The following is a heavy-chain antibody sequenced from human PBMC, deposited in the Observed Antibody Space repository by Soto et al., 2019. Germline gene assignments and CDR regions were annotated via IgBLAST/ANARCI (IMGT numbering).Heavy chain of an antibody. CDR3: ARDKVRIAAAGTSLNYYYYGMDV. CDR2: ISYDGSNK. J-gene: IGHJ6*02. CDR1: GFTFSSYA. Sequence: GGSLRLSCAASGFTFSSYAMHWVRQAPGKGLEWVAVISYDGSNKYYADSVKGRFTISRDNSKNTLYLQMNSLRAEDTAVYYCARDKVRIAAAGTSLNYYYYGMDVWGQGTTVTVSS. D-gene: IGHD6-13*01. V-gene: IGHV3-30-3*01.